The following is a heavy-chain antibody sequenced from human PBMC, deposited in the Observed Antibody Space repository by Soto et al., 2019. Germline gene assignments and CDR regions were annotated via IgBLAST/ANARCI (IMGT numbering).Heavy chain of an antibody. CDR1: GFTFSDYY. Sequence: PGGSLRLSCAASGFTFSDYYMSWIRQAPGKGQEWVSYISSSSSYTNYADSVKGRFTISRDNAKNSLYLQMNSLRAEDTAVYYCAREVGDGYSSFDYWGQGTLVTVSS. J-gene: IGHJ4*02. CDR3: AREVGDGYSSFDY. CDR2: ISSSSSYT. D-gene: IGHD5-18*01. V-gene: IGHV3-11*06.